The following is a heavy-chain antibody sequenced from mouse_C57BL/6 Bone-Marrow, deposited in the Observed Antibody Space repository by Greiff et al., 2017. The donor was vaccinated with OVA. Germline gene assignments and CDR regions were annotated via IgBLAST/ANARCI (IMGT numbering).Heavy chain of an antibody. V-gene: IGHV1-55*01. CDR1: GYTFTSYW. J-gene: IGHJ3*01. CDR3: AREGGFAY. CDR2: IYPGSGST. Sequence: VKLQQPGAELVKPGASVKMSCKASGYTFTSYWITWVKQRPGQGLEWIGDIYPGSGSTNYNEKFKSKATLTVDTSSSTAYMQLSSLTAADSAVYCCAREGGFAYWGQGTLVTVSA.